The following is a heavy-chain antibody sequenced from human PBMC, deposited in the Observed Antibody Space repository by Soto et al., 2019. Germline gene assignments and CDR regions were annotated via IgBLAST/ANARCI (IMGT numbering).Heavy chain of an antibody. CDR3: ERSPLYYEGRVYPDY. D-gene: IGHD3-22*01. V-gene: IGHV1-8*01. CDR1: GYSFTNHD. J-gene: IGHJ4*02. CDR2: VNPNTSHS. Sequence: ASVKVSCKASGYSFTNHDINWVRQAPGQGLEWVGRVNPNTSHSGSAQRFQGRVTVTRDTSISTAYMELSSLTSDDTAEYYCERSPLYYEGRVYPDYGGQEPLFTVS.